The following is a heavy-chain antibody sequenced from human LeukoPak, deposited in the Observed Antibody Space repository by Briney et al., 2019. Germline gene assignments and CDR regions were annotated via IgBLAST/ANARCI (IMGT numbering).Heavy chain of an antibody. D-gene: IGHD1-14*01. V-gene: IGHV3-66*01. CDR3: ARGGPEDAFDI. Sequence: PGGSLRLSCVASGFTVSSEYMSWVRQAPGKGLEWVSVMYSGGSTYYADSVKDRFIISRDSSGNTLYLQMNSLRAEDTAVYYCARGGPEDAFDIWGQGTLDTVSS. CDR2: MYSGGST. J-gene: IGHJ3*02. CDR1: GFTVSSEY.